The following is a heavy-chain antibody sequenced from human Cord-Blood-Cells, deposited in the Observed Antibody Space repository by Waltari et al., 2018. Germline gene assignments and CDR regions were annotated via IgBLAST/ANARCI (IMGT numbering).Heavy chain of an antibody. CDR1: GGSISSYY. V-gene: IGHV4-59*01. CDR2: IYYSGGT. CDR3: ARERYSSGCDY. Sequence: QVQLQESGPGLVKPSETLSLTCTGSGGSISSYYCSWIRPPPGKGLEWIGYIYYSGGTNYNPSLKGRVTISVDTPKNQFALKLSSVTAADTAVYYCARERYSSGCDYWGQGPLFTVSP. J-gene: IGHJ4*02. D-gene: IGHD5-18*01.